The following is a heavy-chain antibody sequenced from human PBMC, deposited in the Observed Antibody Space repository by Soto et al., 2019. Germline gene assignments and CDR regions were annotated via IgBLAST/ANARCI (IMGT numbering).Heavy chain of an antibody. CDR1: GFTFSISW. D-gene: IGHD3-3*01. CDR3: ARDRYSYYDFWSGSLPYYYFGMDV. V-gene: IGHV3-7*01. CDR2: IKQDGSEK. Sequence: LRLSCAASGFTFSISWMSWVRQAPGKGLEWVANIKQDGSEKYYVDSVKGRFTISRDNAKNSLYLQMNSLRAEDTAVYYCARDRYSYYDFWSGSLPYYYFGMDVWGQGTTVTVSS. J-gene: IGHJ6*02.